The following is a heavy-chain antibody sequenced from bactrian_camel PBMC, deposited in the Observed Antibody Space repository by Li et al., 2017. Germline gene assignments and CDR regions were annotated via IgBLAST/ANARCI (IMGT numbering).Heavy chain of an antibody. CDR2: INSGGGNYT. CDR1: GFTFKNYD. Sequence: DVQLVESGGGLVQPGGSLRLSCAASGFTFKNYDMSWVRQAPGKGLEWVSTINSGGGNYTYYADSVKGRFTISLDAAANTLYLQMDSLRPEDTAMYYCAAGGGRWKHPSGSCLVAHEYDYWGQGTQVTVS. J-gene: IGHJ4*01. V-gene: IGHV3S40*01. CDR3: AAGGGRWKHPSGSCLVAHEYDY. D-gene: IGHD2*01.